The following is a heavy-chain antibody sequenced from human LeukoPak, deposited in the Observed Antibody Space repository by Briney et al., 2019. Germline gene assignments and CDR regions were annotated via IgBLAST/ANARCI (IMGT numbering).Heavy chain of an antibody. CDR1: GGSISSYY. V-gene: IGHV4-4*09. CDR2: FHNGWSS. CDR3: ARGLNTDKIDY. J-gene: IGHJ4*02. Sequence: KPSETLSLTCTVSGGSISSYYWTWIRQPPGKALEWIRSFHNGWSSSYIPSLQSRVTISADTSKNQFSLSLRSVTDADTAVYYCARGLNTDKIDYWGQGTLVTVSS. D-gene: IGHD4-17*01.